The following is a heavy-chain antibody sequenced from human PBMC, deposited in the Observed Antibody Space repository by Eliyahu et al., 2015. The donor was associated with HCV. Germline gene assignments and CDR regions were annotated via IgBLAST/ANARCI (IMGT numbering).Heavy chain of an antibody. CDR2: INQNGSEK. D-gene: IGHD6-19*01. V-gene: IGHV3-7*01. CDR1: EXTXSRFW. J-gene: IGHJ4*02. CDR3: ARDLAVAGRWALDY. Sequence: EVQLVESGGGLVQPGGSLRLSCAASEXTXSRFWMTWVRQAPGKGLEWVANINQNGSEKFYVASVRGRFSISRDNAKNTLYLQMNSLRVEDTAVYYCARDLAVAGRWALDYWGQGTLVTVSS.